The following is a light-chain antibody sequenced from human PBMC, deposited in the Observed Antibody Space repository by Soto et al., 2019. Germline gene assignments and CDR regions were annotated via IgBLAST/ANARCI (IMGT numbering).Light chain of an antibody. CDR2: KAS. Sequence: SQMTQCPSTLSASVGERVTSTCRDSQSISGWWAWYQQKTRKAPKLLIYKASSLESGVPSRFNGSGSGTEFTLTISRLQPDDFATYYCQQYNSYSFGQGTKVDI. CDR3: QQYNSYS. CDR1: QSISGW. V-gene: IGKV1-5*03. J-gene: IGKJ1*01.